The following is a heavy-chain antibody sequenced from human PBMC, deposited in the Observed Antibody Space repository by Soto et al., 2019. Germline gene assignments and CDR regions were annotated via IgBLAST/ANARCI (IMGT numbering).Heavy chain of an antibody. Sequence: SETLSLTCAVSGCSISSGGYSWSWLRQPPGKGLEWIGYIYHSGSTYYNPSLKSRVTISVDRSKNLFSLKLSSVTSADTAVYYCARGAPVFIQHWRQGTLVTVSS. CDR1: GCSISSGGYS. CDR2: IYHSGST. CDR3: ARGAPVFIQH. D-gene: IGHD3-10*01. V-gene: IGHV4-30-2*01. J-gene: IGHJ1*01.